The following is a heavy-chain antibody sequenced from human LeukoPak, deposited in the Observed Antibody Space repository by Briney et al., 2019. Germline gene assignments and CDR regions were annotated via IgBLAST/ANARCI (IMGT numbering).Heavy chain of an antibody. V-gene: IGHV1-8*01. CDR1: GYTFTSYD. J-gene: IGHJ6*02. CDR3: ARGSLYYDFWSGYYLTNYYYGMDV. D-gene: IGHD3-3*01. Sequence: ASVKVSCKASGYTFTSYDFNWVRQATGQRPEWMGWMSPNSGDTGYAQKFQDRVTMTRNTSISTAYMELSSLRSEDTAVYYCARGSLYYDFWSGYYLTNYYYGMDVWGQGTTVTVSS. CDR2: MSPNSGDT.